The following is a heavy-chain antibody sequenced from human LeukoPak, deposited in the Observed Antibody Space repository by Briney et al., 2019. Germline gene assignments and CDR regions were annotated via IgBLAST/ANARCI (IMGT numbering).Heavy chain of an antibody. CDR3: ARHFRCSSTSCPSKGDWFDP. J-gene: IGHJ5*02. Sequence: SETLSLTCTVSGGSISSSSYYWGWIRQPPGKGLEWIGSIYYSGSTYYNPSLKSRVTISVDTSKNQFSLKLSSVTAADTAVYYCARHFRCSSTSCPSKGDWFDPWGQGTLVTVSS. V-gene: IGHV4-39*01. D-gene: IGHD2-2*01. CDR1: GGSISSSSYY. CDR2: IYYSGST.